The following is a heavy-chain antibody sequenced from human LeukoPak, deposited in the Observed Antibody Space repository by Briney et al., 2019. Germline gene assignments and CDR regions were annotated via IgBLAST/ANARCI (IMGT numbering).Heavy chain of an antibody. CDR3: ASEGHFYFDS. Sequence: GGSLRLSCAASGFTFSSHWMHWVRQAPGKGLVWVSRINTDGSSTIYADSVKGRFTISRDNAQKSLYLQMNSLRAEDTAVYHCASEGHFYFDSWGQGTLVTVSS. CDR2: INTDGSST. CDR1: GFTFSSHW. V-gene: IGHV3-74*01. J-gene: IGHJ4*02. D-gene: IGHD3-3*02.